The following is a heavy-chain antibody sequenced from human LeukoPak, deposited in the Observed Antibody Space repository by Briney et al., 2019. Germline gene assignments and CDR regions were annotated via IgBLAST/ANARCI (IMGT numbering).Heavy chain of an antibody. J-gene: IGHJ4*02. CDR3: ARDLSSLAPSFDN. V-gene: IGHV3-7*04. Sequence: DSVKGRFTISRDNAKNSLYLQMNSLRAEDTAVYYCARDLSSLAPSFDNWGQGTLVTVSS. D-gene: IGHD6-19*01.